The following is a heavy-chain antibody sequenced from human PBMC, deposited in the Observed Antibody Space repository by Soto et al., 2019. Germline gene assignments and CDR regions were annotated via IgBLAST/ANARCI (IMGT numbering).Heavy chain of an antibody. D-gene: IGHD3-22*01. Sequence: GGSLRLSCTASGFTFGDYAMSWFRRAPGKGLEWVGFIRSKAYGGTTEYAASVKGRFTISRDDSKSIAYLQMNSLKTEDTAVYYCTTDSSGSQWVDYWGQGTLLTAPQ. J-gene: IGHJ4*02. CDR2: IRSKAYGGTT. CDR3: TTDSSGSQWVDY. V-gene: IGHV3-49*03. CDR1: GFTFGDYA.